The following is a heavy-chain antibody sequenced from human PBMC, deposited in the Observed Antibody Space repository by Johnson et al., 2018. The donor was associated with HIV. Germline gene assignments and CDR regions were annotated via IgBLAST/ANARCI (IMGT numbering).Heavy chain of an antibody. CDR2: ISYDGSNK. D-gene: IGHD3-16*01. J-gene: IGHJ3*02. CDR3: ARDRQSGGGDADAFDI. Sequence: QVQLVESGGGVVQPGRSLRLSCAASGFTFSSYAMHWVRQAPGKGLEWVAVISYDGSNKYYADSVKGRFTISRDNSKNTLYLQMNSLRAEDTAVHYCARDRQSGGGDADAFDIWGQGTLVSVSS. CDR1: GFTFSSYA. V-gene: IGHV3-30*04.